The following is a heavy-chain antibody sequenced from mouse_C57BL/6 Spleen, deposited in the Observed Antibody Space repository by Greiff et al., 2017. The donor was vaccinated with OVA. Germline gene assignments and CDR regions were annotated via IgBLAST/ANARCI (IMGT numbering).Heavy chain of an antibody. Sequence: QVQLQQPGAELVKPGASVKMSCKASGYTFTSYGITWVKQRPGQGLEWIGDINPGSGSTNYNEKFKSQATLTVDTSSSTAYMQLSSLTSEDSAVYYCAKGDYGDFDYWGQGTTLTVSS. J-gene: IGHJ2*01. V-gene: IGHV1-55*01. D-gene: IGHD1-1*02. CDR2: INPGSGST. CDR3: AKGDYGDFDY. CDR1: GYTFTSYG.